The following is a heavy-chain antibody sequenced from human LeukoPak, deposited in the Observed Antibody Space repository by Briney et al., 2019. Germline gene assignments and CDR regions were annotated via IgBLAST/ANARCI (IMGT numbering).Heavy chain of an antibody. D-gene: IGHD6-13*01. J-gene: IGHJ4*02. CDR1: GFTFSSYA. CDR2: ISYDGSNK. CDR3: ARGQQLARLDY. V-gene: IGHV3-30-3*01. Sequence: PGGSLRLSCAASGFTFSSYAMHWVRQAPGKGLEWVAVISYDGSNKYYADSVKGRFTISRDNSKNTLYLQMNSLRAEDTAVYYCARGQQLARLDYWGQGTLVTVSS.